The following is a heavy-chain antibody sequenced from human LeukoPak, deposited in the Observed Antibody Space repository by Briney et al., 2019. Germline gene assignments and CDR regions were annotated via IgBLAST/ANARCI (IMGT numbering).Heavy chain of an antibody. CDR1: GFTFSSYW. V-gene: IGHV3-23*01. D-gene: IGHD3-16*02. Sequence: PGGSLRLSCAASGFTFSSYWMSWVRQAPGKGLEWVSAISGSGGSTYYADSVKGRFTISRDNSKNTLYLQMNSLRAEDTAVYYCAKVYDYVWGSYRSPVDYWGQGTLVTVSS. J-gene: IGHJ4*02. CDR2: ISGSGGST. CDR3: AKVYDYVWGSYRSPVDY.